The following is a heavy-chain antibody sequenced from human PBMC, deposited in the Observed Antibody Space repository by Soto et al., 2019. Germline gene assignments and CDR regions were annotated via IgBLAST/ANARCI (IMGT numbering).Heavy chain of an antibody. D-gene: IGHD5-18*01. J-gene: IGHJ5*02. V-gene: IGHV1-3*01. CDR3: ARDPGYSCGNT. CDR2: INAGNGNT. Sequence: ASLKVSCKASGYTFTSYAMNWVRQAPGQRLEWMGWINAGNGNTKYSQKFQGRVTITRDTSASTAYMELSSLRSEDTAVYYCARDPGYSCGNTWGQGTLVTVSS. CDR1: GYTFTSYA.